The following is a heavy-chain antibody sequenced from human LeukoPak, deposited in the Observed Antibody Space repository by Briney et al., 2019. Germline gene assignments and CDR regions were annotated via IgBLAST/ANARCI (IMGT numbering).Heavy chain of an antibody. CDR1: RFTFSSYW. J-gene: IGHJ4*02. D-gene: IGHD6-19*01. V-gene: IGHV3-74*01. CDR2: INSDGSTT. Sequence: GGSLRLSCAASRFTFSSYWMHWVRQAPGKGLVWVSRINSDGSTTIYADSVKGRFTISRDNAKNSLFLQMNSLRAEDTAVYYCARDRPYSSGCHDYWGQGTLVTVSS. CDR3: ARDRPYSSGCHDY.